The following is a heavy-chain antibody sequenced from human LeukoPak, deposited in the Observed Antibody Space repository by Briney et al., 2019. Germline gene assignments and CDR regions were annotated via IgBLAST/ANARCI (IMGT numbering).Heavy chain of an antibody. CDR1: GGSISSGDYY. CDR2: IYYSGST. CDR3: AREDEAAAGSYFDY. J-gene: IGHJ4*02. D-gene: IGHD6-13*01. Sequence: SQTLSLTCTVSGGSISSGDYYWSWIRQPPGKGLAWIGYIYYSGSTYYNPSLKSRVTISVDTSKNQFSLKLSSVTAADTAVYYCAREDEAAAGSYFDYWGQGTLVTVSS. V-gene: IGHV4-30-4*01.